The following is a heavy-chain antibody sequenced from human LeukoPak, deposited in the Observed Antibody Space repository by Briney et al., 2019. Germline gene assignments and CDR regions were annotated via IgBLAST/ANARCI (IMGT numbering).Heavy chain of an antibody. V-gene: IGHV3-7*01. CDR1: GFTFSDYR. CDR3: AREGCSGSRCYSSTPSWYFYYMDV. CDR2: IKQDGSEK. J-gene: IGHJ6*03. D-gene: IGHD2-15*01. Sequence: PGGSLRHSCAASGFTFSDYRMSWVRQAPGKGLEWVANIKQDGSEKYYVDSVKGRFTISRDNAKNSLYLQMNSLRAEDTAVYYCAREGCSGSRCYSSTPSWYFYYMDVWGKGTTVTVSS.